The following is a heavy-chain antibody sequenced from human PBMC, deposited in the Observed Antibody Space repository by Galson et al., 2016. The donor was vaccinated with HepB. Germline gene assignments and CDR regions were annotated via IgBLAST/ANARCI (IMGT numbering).Heavy chain of an antibody. Sequence: SVKVSCKASGYSFTNYAMNWVRQAPGQALEWMGWINTNIGHPTYAQGFTGRFVFSLDTSVSTAYLQISNLKAEDTGVYYCTRGKSERFFDWLSDYWGQGTMVTVSS. CDR3: TRGKSERFFDWLSDY. D-gene: IGHD3-9*01. J-gene: IGHJ3*01. V-gene: IGHV7-4-1*02. CDR1: GYSFTNYA. CDR2: INTNIGHP.